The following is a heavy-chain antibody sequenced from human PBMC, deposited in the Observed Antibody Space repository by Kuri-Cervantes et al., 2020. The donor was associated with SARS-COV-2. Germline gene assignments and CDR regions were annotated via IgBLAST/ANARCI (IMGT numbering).Heavy chain of an antibody. CDR2: IYYSGST. V-gene: IGHV4-59*01. J-gene: IGHJ4*02. Sequence: GSLRLSCTVSGGSISSYYWSWIRQPPGKGLEWIGYIYYSGSTNYNPSLKSRVTISVDTSKNQFSLKLSSVTAADTAVYYCARGDPQGTYSSLLGYWGQGTLVTVSS. CDR1: GGSISSYY. CDR3: ARGDPQGTYSSLLGY. D-gene: IGHD6-13*01.